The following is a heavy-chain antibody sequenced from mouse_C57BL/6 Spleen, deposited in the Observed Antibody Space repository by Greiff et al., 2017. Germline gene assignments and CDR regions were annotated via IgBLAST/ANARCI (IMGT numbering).Heavy chain of an antibody. CDR2: IYPGDGDT. J-gene: IGHJ3*01. CDR3: ARSGGYSFAY. V-gene: IGHV1-82*01. Sequence: VKLMQSGPELVKPGASVKISCKASGYAFSSSWMNWVKQRPGKGLEWIGRIYPGDGDTNYNGKFKGKATLTADKSSSTAYMQLRSLTSEDSAVYFCARSGGYSFAYWGQGTLVTVSA. CDR1: GYAFSSSW. D-gene: IGHD2-3*01.